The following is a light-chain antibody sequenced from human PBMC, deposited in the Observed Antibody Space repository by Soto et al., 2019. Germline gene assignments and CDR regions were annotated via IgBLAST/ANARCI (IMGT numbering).Light chain of an antibody. Sequence: VMTQSPLSLPVTPGEPASISCRSSQSLLHSNGYNYLDWYLQKPGQSPQLLIYLGSNRASGVPHRFSGSGSGTDFTLKISRVEAEDVGVYYCMQALQTPRTFGQGTKVEIK. V-gene: IGKV2-28*01. CDR3: MQALQTPRT. CDR1: QSLLHSNGYNY. CDR2: LGS. J-gene: IGKJ1*01.